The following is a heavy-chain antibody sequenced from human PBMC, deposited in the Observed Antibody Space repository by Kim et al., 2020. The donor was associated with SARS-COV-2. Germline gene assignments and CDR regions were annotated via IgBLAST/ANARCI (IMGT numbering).Heavy chain of an antibody. CDR3: ARDARGGGPFDY. D-gene: IGHD2-15*01. J-gene: IGHJ4*02. V-gene: IGHV3-48*03. CDR2: ITSSGSII. Sequence: GGSLRLSCVASGFTFSSYEMNWVRQAPGKGLEWVSYITSSGSIIHYADSVKGRFTISRDNAKNSLYLQMNSLRAEDTAVYYCARDARGGGPFDYWGQGT. CDR1: GFTFSSYE.